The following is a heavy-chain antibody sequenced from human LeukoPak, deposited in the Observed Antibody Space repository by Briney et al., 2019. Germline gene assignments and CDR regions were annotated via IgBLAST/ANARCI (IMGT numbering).Heavy chain of an antibody. CDR2: ISYDGSNK. J-gene: IGHJ4*02. CDR3: ARGDASSWYFFDY. Sequence: GGSLRLSCAASGFTFSNYAMNWVRQAPGKGLQWVAVISYDGSNKSYAGSVKVRFTISRDNSKNTLYLEMNSLRAEDSAVYYCARGDASSWYFFDYWGQGTLVTVSS. V-gene: IGHV3-30*04. CDR1: GFTFSNYA. D-gene: IGHD6-13*01.